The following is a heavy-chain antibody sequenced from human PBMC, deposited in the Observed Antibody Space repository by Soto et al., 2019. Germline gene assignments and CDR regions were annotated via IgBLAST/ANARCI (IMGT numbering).Heavy chain of an antibody. CDR1: GFTFSNAW. V-gene: IGHV3-15*01. CDR2: IKSKTDGGTT. Sequence: GSLRLSCAASGFTFSNAWMSWVRQAPGKGLEWVGRIKSKTDGGTTDYAAPVKGRFTISRDDSKNTLYLQMNSLKTEDTAVYYCTTDIDFWNRPFDAFDIWGQGTMVTVSS. D-gene: IGHD3-3*01. J-gene: IGHJ3*02. CDR3: TTDIDFWNRPFDAFDI.